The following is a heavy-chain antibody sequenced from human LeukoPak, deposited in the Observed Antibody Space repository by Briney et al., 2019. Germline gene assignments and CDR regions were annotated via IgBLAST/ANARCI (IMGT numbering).Heavy chain of an antibody. Sequence: GGSLRLSCAASGFTVSSSYMSWVRQAPGKGPEWVSVIYSGGSTYYADSVKGRFTISRDNSKNTLYLQMNSLRAEDTAVYYCARGDPMTTVTGYFDYWGQGTLVTVSS. CDR1: GFTVSSSY. CDR2: IYSGGST. J-gene: IGHJ4*02. V-gene: IGHV3-53*01. CDR3: ARGDPMTTVTGYFDY. D-gene: IGHD4-17*01.